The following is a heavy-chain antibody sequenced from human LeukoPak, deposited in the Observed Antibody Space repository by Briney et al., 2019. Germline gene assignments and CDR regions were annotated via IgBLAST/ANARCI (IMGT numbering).Heavy chain of an antibody. CDR1: GGTLSSYA. CDR3: ATHKDIVVVVAATWPYYFDY. D-gene: IGHD2-15*01. J-gene: IGHJ4*02. Sequence: SVKVSCKASGGTLSSYAISWVRQAPGQGLEWMGGIIPIFGTANYAQKFQGRVTITTDESTSTAYMELSSLRSEDTAVYYCATHKDIVVVVAATWPYYFDYWGQGTLVTVSS. V-gene: IGHV1-69*05. CDR2: IIPIFGTA.